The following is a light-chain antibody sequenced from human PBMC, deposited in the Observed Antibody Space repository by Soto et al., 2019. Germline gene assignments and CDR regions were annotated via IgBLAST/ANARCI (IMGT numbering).Light chain of an antibody. CDR2: DVS. CDR1: QSVTSS. Sequence: IVLTQSPATLSVSPGEGATLSCRASQSVTSSLAWFQQKPGQAPRLLIYDVSRRATAIPARFSGSGSGTDFTLTISSLEPEDFAVYYCQQRTSWPTFGGGTKVDIK. J-gene: IGKJ4*01. V-gene: IGKV3-11*01. CDR3: QQRTSWPT.